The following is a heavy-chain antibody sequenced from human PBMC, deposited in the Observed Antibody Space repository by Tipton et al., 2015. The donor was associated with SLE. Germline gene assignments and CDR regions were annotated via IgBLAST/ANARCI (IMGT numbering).Heavy chain of an antibody. Sequence: TLSLTCTVSDGSISDYYWTWIRQPAGEGLGWIGEVNDGGNINYNPSLMTRVTISGDTSKNQISLRLNSVTAADTAVYYCARRGSSYGEGFDYWGQGTSVTVSS. CDR1: DGSISDYY. CDR3: ARRGSSYGEGFDY. CDR2: VNDGGNI. V-gene: IGHV4-34*01. D-gene: IGHD2-2*01. J-gene: IGHJ4*02.